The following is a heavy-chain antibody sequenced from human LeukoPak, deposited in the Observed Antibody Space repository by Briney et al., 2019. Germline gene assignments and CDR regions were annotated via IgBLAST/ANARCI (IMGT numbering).Heavy chain of an antibody. Sequence: SETLSLTCTVSGGSISSSSYYWGWIRQPPGKGLEWIGSIYYSGSTYYNPSLKSRVTISVDTSKNQFSLKLSSVTAADTAVYCCARTVAGPLWDWGQGTLVTVSS. J-gene: IGHJ4*02. D-gene: IGHD6-19*01. CDR1: GGSISSSSYY. CDR3: ARTVAGPLWD. V-gene: IGHV4-39*01. CDR2: IYYSGST.